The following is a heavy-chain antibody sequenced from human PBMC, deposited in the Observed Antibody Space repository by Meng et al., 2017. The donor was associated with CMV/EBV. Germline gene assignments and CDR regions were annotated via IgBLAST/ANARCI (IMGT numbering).Heavy chain of an antibody. CDR1: GFTSSSYS. CDR2: IRYDGSNK. Sequence: GGSLRLSCAASGFTSSSYSMNWVRQAPGKGLAWVAFIRYDGSNKYYADSVKGRFTISRDNSKNTLYLQMNSLRAEDTAVYYCAKDSVRGITIVGVVNLGGWFDPWGQGTLVTVSS. V-gene: IGHV3-30*02. J-gene: IGHJ5*02. CDR3: AKDSVRGITIVGVVNLGGWFDP. D-gene: IGHD3-3*01.